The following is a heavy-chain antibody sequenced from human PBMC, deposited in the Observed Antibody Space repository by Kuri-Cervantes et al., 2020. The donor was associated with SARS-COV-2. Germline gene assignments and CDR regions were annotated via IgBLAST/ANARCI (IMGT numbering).Heavy chain of an antibody. CDR2: IIPILGIA. J-gene: IGHJ4*02. D-gene: IGHD2-15*01. CDR1: GGTFSSYT. Sequence: KVSCKASGGTFSSYTISWVRQAPGQGLEWMGRIIPILGIANYAQKFQGRVTITADKSTSTAYMELSRLRSDDTAVYYCARLREYCSGGSCYAFFDYWGQGTLVTVSS. V-gene: IGHV1-69*02. CDR3: ARLREYCSGGSCYAFFDY.